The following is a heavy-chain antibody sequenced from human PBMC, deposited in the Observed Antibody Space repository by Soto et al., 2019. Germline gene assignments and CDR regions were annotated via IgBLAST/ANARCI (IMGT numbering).Heavy chain of an antibody. CDR2: INHSGSS. CDR3: AGSFYSSGWPLSEPGGEGGDY. D-gene: IGHD6-25*01. CDR1: GGSFSGYY. Sequence: QVQLQQWGAGLLKPSETLSLTCAVYGGSFSGYYWIWIRQPPGKGLEWIGEINHSGSSTYNPSLKRRVATVVGTSKNPLSKTLSTVTAENTAVYYCAGSFYSSGWPLSEPGGEGGDYWGQGTLVTVSS. J-gene: IGHJ4*02. V-gene: IGHV4-34*01.